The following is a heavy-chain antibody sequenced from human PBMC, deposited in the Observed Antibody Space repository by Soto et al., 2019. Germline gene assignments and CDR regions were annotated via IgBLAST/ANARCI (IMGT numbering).Heavy chain of an antibody. CDR3: ALGSGRYFTLESSNPYFYYGMDV. J-gene: IGHJ6*02. CDR2: IIPIFGTA. CDR1: GGTFSSYA. V-gene: IGHV1-69*01. D-gene: IGHD3-10*01. Sequence: QVQLVQSGAEVKKPGSSVKVSCKASGGTFSSYAISWVRQAPGQGLEWMGGIIPIFGTANYAQKIQGRVTITADESTSTAYMELSSLRSEDTAVYYCALGSGRYFTLESSNPYFYYGMDVWGQGTTVTVSS.